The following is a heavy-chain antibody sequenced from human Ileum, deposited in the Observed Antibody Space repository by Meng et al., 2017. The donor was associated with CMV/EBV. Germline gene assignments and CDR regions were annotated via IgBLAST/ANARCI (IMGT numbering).Heavy chain of an antibody. CDR2: IKQDGSEK. D-gene: IGHD6-6*01. J-gene: IGHJ4*02. V-gene: IGHV3-7*01. CDR3: ATTSGSSY. CDR1: GFTFSDHF. Sequence: GKSLKISCAASGFTFSDHFMDWVRQAPGKGLEWVAHIKQDGSEKYYVDSVKGRFTISRDNTENSLFLQMNTLRAEDTAVYYCATTSGSSYWGQGARVTVSS.